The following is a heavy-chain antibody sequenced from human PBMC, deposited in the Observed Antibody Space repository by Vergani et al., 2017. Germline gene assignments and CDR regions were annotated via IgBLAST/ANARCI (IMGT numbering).Heavy chain of an antibody. CDR2: IYYSGST. CDR3: ARQLGYCSGGSCSPWFDP. CDR1: GGSISSSSYY. D-gene: IGHD2-15*01. V-gene: IGHV4-39*01. J-gene: IGHJ5*02. Sequence: QLQLQESGPGLVKPSETLSLTCTVSGGSISSSSYYWGWIRQPPGKGLEWIGSIYYSGSTYYNPSLKSRVTLSVDTSKNQFSLKLSSVTAADTAVYYCARQLGYCSGGSCSPWFDPWGQGTLVTVSS.